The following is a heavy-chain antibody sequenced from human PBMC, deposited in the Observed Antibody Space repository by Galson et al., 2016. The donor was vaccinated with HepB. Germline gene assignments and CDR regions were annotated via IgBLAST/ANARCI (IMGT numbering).Heavy chain of an antibody. D-gene: IGHD3-10*01. V-gene: IGHV1-18*04. CDR2: ISVNDGHT. Sequence: SVKVSCKASGYTFTSYGINWVRQAPGQGLEWMGWISVNDGHTNYAQRLQGRVTMTNDTSTRTVYMELRSLRSDDTAVYFCARDKRWATGPRRPYYQYGMDVWGEGTTVTVSS. J-gene: IGHJ6*04. CDR1: GYTFTSYG. CDR3: ARDKRWATGPRRPYYQYGMDV.